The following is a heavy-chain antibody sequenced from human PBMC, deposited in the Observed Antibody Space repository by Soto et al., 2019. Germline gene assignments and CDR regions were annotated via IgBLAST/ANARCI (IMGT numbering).Heavy chain of an antibody. D-gene: IGHD3-16*02. CDR3: ARDPSVWGLHLGELSASDAFDI. V-gene: IGHV1-18*01. Sequence: GASVKVSCTASGYTFTSYGISWVRQAPGQGLEWMGWISAYNGNTNYAQKLQGRVTMTTDTSTSTAYMELRSLRSDDTAVYYCARDPSVWGLHLGELSASDAFDIWGQGTMVTVSS. J-gene: IGHJ3*02. CDR2: ISAYNGNT. CDR1: GYTFTSYG.